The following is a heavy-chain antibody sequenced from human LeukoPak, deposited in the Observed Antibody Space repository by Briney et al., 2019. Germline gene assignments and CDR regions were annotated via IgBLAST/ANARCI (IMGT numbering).Heavy chain of an antibody. CDR3: ARERGRYCSGGSCLTGFDP. CDR2: ISAYNGNT. CDR1: GYTFTSYG. Sequence: GASVKVSCKASGYTFTSYGISWVRQAPGQGLEWMGWISAYNGNTNCAQKLQGRVTMTRNTSISTAYMELSSLRSEDTAVYYCARERGRYCSGGSCLTGFDPWGQGTLVTVSS. V-gene: IGHV1-18*01. D-gene: IGHD2-15*01. J-gene: IGHJ5*02.